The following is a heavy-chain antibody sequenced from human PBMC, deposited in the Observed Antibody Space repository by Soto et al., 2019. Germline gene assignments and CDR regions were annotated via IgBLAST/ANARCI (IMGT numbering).Heavy chain of an antibody. CDR3: ARAERIQEGRLFDP. J-gene: IGHJ5*02. CDR1: GDSVSSNTVA. D-gene: IGHD1-1*01. Sequence: SQTLSLTCAISGDSVSSNTVAWNWIRQSPSRGLEWLGRTYYRSKWYTDYAVSVKSRITINPDTSKNQFSLQLNSVTPEDTAVYYCARAERIQEGRLFDPWGQGTLVSVS. CDR2: TYYRSKWYT. V-gene: IGHV6-1*01.